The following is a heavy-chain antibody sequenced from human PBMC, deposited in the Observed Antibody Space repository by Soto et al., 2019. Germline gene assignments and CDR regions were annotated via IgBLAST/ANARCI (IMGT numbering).Heavy chain of an antibody. D-gene: IGHD3-16*01. Sequence: QVQLQESGPGLVKPSGTLSLTCAVSGGSISSSNWWSWVRQPPGKGLEWIGEIYHSGSTNYNPSLKSRVTVSVDKSKIQFSLKLSSVTAADTAVYYCARRGMITFGGVVYYYGMDVWGQGTTVTVSS. CDR1: GGSISSSNW. J-gene: IGHJ6*02. CDR2: IYHSGST. V-gene: IGHV4-4*02. CDR3: ARRGMITFGGVVYYYGMDV.